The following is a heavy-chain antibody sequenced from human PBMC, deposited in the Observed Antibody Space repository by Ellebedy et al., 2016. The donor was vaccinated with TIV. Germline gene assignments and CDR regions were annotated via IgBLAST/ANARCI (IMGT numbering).Heavy chain of an antibody. CDR1: GGSISSGGYY. V-gene: IGHV4-31*03. D-gene: IGHD6-19*01. J-gene: IGHJ6*02. CDR3: ARAPVAGYYYYGMDV. Sequence: SETLSLTXTVSGGSISSGGYYWSWIRQHPGKGLEWIGYIYYSGSTYYNPSLKSRVTISVDTSKNQFSLKLSSVTAADTAVYYCARAPVAGYYYYGMDVWGQGTTVTVSS. CDR2: IYYSGST.